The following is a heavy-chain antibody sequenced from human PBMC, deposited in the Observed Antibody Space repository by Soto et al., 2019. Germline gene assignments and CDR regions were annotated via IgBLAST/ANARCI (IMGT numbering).Heavy chain of an antibody. CDR3: ARGFDILTRLYFQH. J-gene: IGHJ1*01. CDR2: LSSDGSGT. CDR1: GFTFKSYW. V-gene: IGHV3-74*01. Sequence: GGSLRLSCAASGFTFKSYWMHWVRQAAGKGLVWVSCLSSDGSGTRYPDSVKGRFTISRDNAKNSLYLQMSSLRAEDTAVYYCARGFDILTRLYFQHWGQGTLVTVSS. D-gene: IGHD3-9*01.